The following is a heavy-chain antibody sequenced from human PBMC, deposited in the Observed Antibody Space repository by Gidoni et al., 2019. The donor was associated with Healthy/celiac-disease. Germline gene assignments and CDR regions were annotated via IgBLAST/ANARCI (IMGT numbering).Heavy chain of an antibody. J-gene: IGHJ6*02. CDR1: GFTFSSYS. V-gene: IGHV3-48*01. CDR2: ISSSSSTI. Sequence: EVQLVESGGGLVQPGGSLRLSCAASGFTFSSYSMNWVRQAPGKGLEWVSYISSSSSTIYYADSVKGRFTISRDNAKNSLYLQMNSLRAEDTAVYYCARGPFVVTAPDPGYGMDVWGQGTTVTVSS. CDR3: ARGPFVVTAPDPGYGMDV. D-gene: IGHD2-21*02.